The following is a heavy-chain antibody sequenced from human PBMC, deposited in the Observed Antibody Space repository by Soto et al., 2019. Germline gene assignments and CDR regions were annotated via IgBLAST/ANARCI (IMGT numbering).Heavy chain of an antibody. Sequence: SVKVSCKASGGSFSSYAISWVRQAPGPGLEWMGGIIPIFGTPSYAQKFQGRVTITADESTSTAYMELSSLRSEDTAVYYCAREYRSSSGRFDNWGQGTLVTVSS. CDR2: IIPIFGTP. V-gene: IGHV1-69*13. D-gene: IGHD6-6*01. CDR1: GGSFSSYA. CDR3: AREYRSSSGRFDN. J-gene: IGHJ4*02.